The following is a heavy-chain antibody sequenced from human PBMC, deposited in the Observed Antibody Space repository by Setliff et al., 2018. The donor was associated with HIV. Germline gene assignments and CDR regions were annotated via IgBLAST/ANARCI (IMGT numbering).Heavy chain of an antibody. Sequence: ASVKVSCKASGYTFTSYDISWVRQAPEQGLEWMGWISAYNGNTNYAQKLQGRVTMTTETSTSTAYMELRSLRSDDTAVYYCAREIGDYYDSSGYYPPTDYYYGMDVWGQGTTVTVSS. J-gene: IGHJ6*02. CDR3: AREIGDYYDSSGYYPPTDYYYGMDV. D-gene: IGHD3-22*01. V-gene: IGHV1-18*01. CDR1: GYTFTSYD. CDR2: ISAYNGNT.